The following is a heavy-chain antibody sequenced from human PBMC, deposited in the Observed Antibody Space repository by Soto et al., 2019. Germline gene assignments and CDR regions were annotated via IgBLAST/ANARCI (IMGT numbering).Heavy chain of an antibody. Sequence: EVQLLESGGGLVQPGGSLRLSCAASGFTFYSYAMTWVRQAPGKGLEWVSSISGSGGTTYYADSVKGRFTISRDSSKNTLYLQINSLRTEDTAVYYCAKAHSFVERAPFDYWGQGSLVTVSS. CDR3: AKAHSFVERAPFDY. D-gene: IGHD1-1*01. CDR1: GFTFYSYA. V-gene: IGHV3-23*01. J-gene: IGHJ4*02. CDR2: ISGSGGTT.